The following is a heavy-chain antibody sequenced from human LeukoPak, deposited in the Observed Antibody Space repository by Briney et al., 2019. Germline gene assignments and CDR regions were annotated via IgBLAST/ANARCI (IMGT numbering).Heavy chain of an antibody. Sequence: PSETLSLTCTVSGYSISSGYYWGWIRQPPGKGLEWIGSIYHSGSTYYNPSLKSRVTISVDTSKNQFSLKLSSVTAADTAVYYCARVIVGATSSSYYYYMDVWGKGTTVTVSS. CDR2: IYHSGST. CDR1: GYSISSGYY. J-gene: IGHJ6*03. D-gene: IGHD1-26*01. V-gene: IGHV4-38-2*02. CDR3: ARVIVGATSSSYYYYMDV.